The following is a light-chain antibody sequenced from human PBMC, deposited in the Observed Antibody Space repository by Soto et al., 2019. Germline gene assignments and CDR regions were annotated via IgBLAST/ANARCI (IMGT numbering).Light chain of an antibody. J-gene: IGLJ7*01. CDR3: ATWDDSLSASVV. V-gene: IGLV1-47*01. CDR1: SSNIGTNY. Sequence: QSVLTQPPSASGTPGQRVTISCSGSSSNIGTNYVYWYQQLPGTAPKLLMYMNNQRPSGVPDRFSASKSGTSASLAITGLRSEDEATYYCATWDDSLSASVVFGGGTQLTVL. CDR2: MNN.